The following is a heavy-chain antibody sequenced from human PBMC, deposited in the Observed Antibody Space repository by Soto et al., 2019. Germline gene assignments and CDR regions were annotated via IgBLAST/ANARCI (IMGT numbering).Heavy chain of an antibody. J-gene: IGHJ6*02. Sequence: ASVKVSCKASGYTFTSYYMHWVRQAPGQGLEWMGIINPSGGSTGYAQKFQGRVTMTRDTSTSTVYMELSSLRSEDTAVYYCARVAGDSSSFTSYYYYGMDVWGQGTTVTVS. CDR1: GYTFTSYY. D-gene: IGHD6-6*01. CDR2: INPSGGST. CDR3: ARVAGDSSSFTSYYYYGMDV. V-gene: IGHV1-46*01.